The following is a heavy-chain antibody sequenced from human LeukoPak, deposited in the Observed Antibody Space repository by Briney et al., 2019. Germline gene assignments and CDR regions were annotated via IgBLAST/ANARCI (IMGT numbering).Heavy chain of an antibody. V-gene: IGHV5-51*01. CDR2: IYPGDSDT. CDR1: GYSFTSYW. D-gene: IGHD6-19*01. CDR3: ARRSEQWLDAFDI. J-gene: IGHJ3*02. Sequence: GESLKISCKGSGYSFTSYWIGWVRQMPGKGLEWMGIIYPGDSDTRYGPSFQGQVTISADKSISTAYLQWSSLKASDTAMYYCARRSEQWLDAFDIWGQGTMVTVSS.